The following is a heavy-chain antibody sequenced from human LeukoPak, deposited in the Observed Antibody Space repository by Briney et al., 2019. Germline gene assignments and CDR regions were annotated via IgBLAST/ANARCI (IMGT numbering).Heavy chain of an antibody. V-gene: IGHV4-34*01. CDR3: ARGGPYSSSSRTFDY. CDR1: GGSFSGYY. D-gene: IGHD6-6*01. Sequence: PSETLSLTCAVYGGSFSGYYWGWIRQPPGKGLEWIGEINHSGSTNYNPSLKSRVTISVDTSKNQFSLKLSSVTAADTAVYYCARGGPYSSSSRTFDYWGQGTLVTVSS. CDR2: INHSGST. J-gene: IGHJ4*02.